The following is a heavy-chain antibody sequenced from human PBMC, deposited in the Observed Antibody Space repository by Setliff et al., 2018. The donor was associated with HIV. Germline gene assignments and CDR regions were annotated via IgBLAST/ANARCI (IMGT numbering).Heavy chain of an antibody. CDR1: GASISSGSYY. CDR2: IYTSGST. D-gene: IGHD3-22*01. J-gene: IGHJ6*02. Sequence: ASETLSLTCTVSGASISSGSYYWSWIRQPAGKGLEWIGHIYTSGSTNYSPSLKSRVTISVDTSKKQFSLKLSSVTAADTAVYYCARLRYYYDSSGYYYGYYGMDVWGQGTTVTVSS. V-gene: IGHV4-61*09. CDR3: ARLRYYYDSSGYYYGYYGMDV.